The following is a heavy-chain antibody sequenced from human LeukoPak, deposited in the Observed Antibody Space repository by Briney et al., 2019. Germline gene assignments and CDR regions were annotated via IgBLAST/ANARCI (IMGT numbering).Heavy chain of an antibody. J-gene: IGHJ4*02. Sequence: SETLSLTCSVSSGSMTDSCWSWFRQAPGKGFEWLGFIYPSGRTEYSPSLRSRVSFSVATSRMEATVRLSSVTASDTAVYYCTGEGYNRSGYFLDFWGQGTLVTVSS. CDR3: TGEGYNRSGYFLDF. CDR2: IYPSGRT. V-gene: IGHV4-59*12. D-gene: IGHD2-2*03. CDR1: SGSMTDSC.